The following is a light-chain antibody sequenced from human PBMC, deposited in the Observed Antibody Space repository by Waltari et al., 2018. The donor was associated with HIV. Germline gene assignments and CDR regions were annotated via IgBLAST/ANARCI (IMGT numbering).Light chain of an antibody. J-gene: IGLJ2*01. CDR1: SSNIGAGYD. Sequence: QSVLTQPPSVSGAPGQRVTISCTGGSSNIGAGYDVHWYQRLPGTAPKLLIFATIYRPSGVLDRFSGSSSGTAASLAIAGLQAEDEADYYCQSYDSSLTMVFGGGTKVTVL. CDR2: ATI. V-gene: IGLV1-40*01. CDR3: QSYDSSLTMV.